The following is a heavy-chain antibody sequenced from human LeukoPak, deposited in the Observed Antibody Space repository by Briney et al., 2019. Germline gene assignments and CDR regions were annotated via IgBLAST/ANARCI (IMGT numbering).Heavy chain of an antibody. J-gene: IGHJ3*02. CDR3: AREMGSSGPEDAFDI. CDR1: GFTFSSYG. V-gene: IGHV3-33*01. D-gene: IGHD3-22*01. Sequence: GGSLRLSCAASGFTFSSYGMHWVRQAPGKGLEWVAVIWYDGSNKYYADSVKGRFTISRDNSKSTLYLQMNSLRAADTAVYYCAREMGSSGPEDAFDIWGQGTMVTVSS. CDR2: IWYDGSNK.